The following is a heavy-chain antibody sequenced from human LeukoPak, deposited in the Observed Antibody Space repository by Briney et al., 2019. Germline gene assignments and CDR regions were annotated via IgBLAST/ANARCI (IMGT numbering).Heavy chain of an antibody. Sequence: GGSLRLSCAASGFTFSSYSMNWVRQAPGKGLEWVSSISSSSSYIYHTDSVKGRFTISRDNAKNSLYLQMNSLRAEDTAVYYCASPTQIAAAGTGAFDIWGQGTMVTVSS. CDR1: GFTFSSYS. CDR2: ISSSSSYI. D-gene: IGHD6-13*01. V-gene: IGHV3-21*01. CDR3: ASPTQIAAAGTGAFDI. J-gene: IGHJ3*02.